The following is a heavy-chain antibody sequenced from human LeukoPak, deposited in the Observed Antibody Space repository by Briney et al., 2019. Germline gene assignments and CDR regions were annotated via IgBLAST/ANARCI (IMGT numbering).Heavy chain of an antibody. CDR1: GFTFSNYA. D-gene: IGHD2-15*01. CDR3: ATQPCDSGSCFLGH. Sequence: GGSLRLSCVASGFTFSNYAMHWVRQAPGKGLEWVAVIAYDGRNKFYADSLKGRFSISRDNTMNTLYLQMNTLRTEDTAVYYCATQPCDSGSCFLGHWGQGTVVTLSS. V-gene: IGHV3-30-3*01. CDR2: IAYDGRNK. J-gene: IGHJ4*02.